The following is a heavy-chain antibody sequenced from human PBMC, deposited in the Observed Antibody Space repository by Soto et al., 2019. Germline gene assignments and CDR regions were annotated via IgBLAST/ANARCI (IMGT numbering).Heavy chain of an antibody. CDR1: GFTFSTYA. V-gene: IGHV3-23*01. J-gene: IGHJ3*02. Sequence: EVQLLESGGGLVQPGGSLRLSCTASGFTFSTYAMTWVRQAPGKGLEWVSAISGGGGPTYYADSVKGRFTISRDNSKNTLYLQMNSLRADDTAVYYCAKVSRFLDSGLIWGQVTLVTVSS. D-gene: IGHD3-10*01. CDR3: AKVSRFLDSGLI. CDR2: ISGGGGPT.